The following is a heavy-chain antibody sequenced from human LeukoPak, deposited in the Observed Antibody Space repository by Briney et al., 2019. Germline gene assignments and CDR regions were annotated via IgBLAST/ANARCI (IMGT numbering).Heavy chain of an antibody. CDR3: ARESYTGFDLYFDS. J-gene: IGHJ4*02. V-gene: IGHV3-48*03. CDR1: LCRLSSQE. CDR2: MSKDGRTN. Sequence: GGSLPHSRAASLCRLSSQEMAWVRQAPGTGLEGVSYMSKDGRTNYYADSLKGRFTISRDNTRNSLFLQLNSLRTDDTGVYYCARESYTGFDLYFDSWGQGTLVTISS. D-gene: IGHD5-12*01.